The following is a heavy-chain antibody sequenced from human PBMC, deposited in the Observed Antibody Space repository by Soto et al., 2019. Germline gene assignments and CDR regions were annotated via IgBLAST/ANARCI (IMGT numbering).Heavy chain of an antibody. D-gene: IGHD3-10*01. CDR3: ARHYPPFWYGSGPWDV. CDR1: GGSISNSY. J-gene: IGHJ6*02. V-gene: IGHV4-59*08. Sequence: QVQLQESGPGLMRPSETLSLTCTVSGGSISNSYWSWLRLSPGKGLEWIGYIYSSGSTNYNPSLESRVTISVDTSKNQFSLKLTSLIAADTAIYYCARHYPPFWYGSGPWDVWGQGTTVTVSS. CDR2: IYSSGST.